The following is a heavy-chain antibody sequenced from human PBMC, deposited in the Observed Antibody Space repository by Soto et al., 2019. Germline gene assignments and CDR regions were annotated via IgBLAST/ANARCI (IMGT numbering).Heavy chain of an antibody. CDR2: IYYSGST. Sequence: ETLSLTCTVSGGSISSYYWSWIRQPPGKGLEWIGYIYYSGSTNYNPSLKIRVTISVDTSKNQFSLKLSSVTAADTAVYYCAGVSYYDSSGYYYFGAFDIWGQGTMVTVSS. V-gene: IGHV4-59*01. D-gene: IGHD3-22*01. CDR1: GGSISSYY. J-gene: IGHJ3*02. CDR3: AGVSYYDSSGYYYFGAFDI.